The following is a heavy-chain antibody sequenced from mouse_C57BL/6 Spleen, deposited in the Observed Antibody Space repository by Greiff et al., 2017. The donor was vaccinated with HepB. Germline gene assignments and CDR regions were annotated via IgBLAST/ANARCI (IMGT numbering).Heavy chain of an antibody. J-gene: IGHJ3*01. Sequence: QVQLKQSGAELARPGASVKLSCKASGYTFTSYGISWVKQRTGQGLEWIGEIYPRSGNTYYNEKFKGKATLTADKSSSTAYMELRSLTSEDSAVYFCAYYGSEGFAYWGQGTLVTVSA. D-gene: IGHD1-1*01. CDR3: AYYGSEGFAY. V-gene: IGHV1-81*01. CDR1: GYTFTSYG. CDR2: IYPRSGNT.